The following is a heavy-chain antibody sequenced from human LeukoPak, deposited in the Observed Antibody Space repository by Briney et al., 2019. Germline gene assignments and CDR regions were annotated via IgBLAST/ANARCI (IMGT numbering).Heavy chain of an antibody. CDR1: GGSISSYL. CDR3: ATEQVSASAWGFDY. D-gene: IGHD5/OR15-5a*01. J-gene: IGHJ4*02. V-gene: IGHV4-4*07. Sequence: PSETLSLTCTVSGGSISSYLWSWIRQPAGKGLEWLGRIHTSGTATYSPSLQSRVTMSVDTSKKQISLRLSSVTAADTAAYYCATEQVSASAWGFDYWGQGSLVSVSS. CDR2: IHTSGTA.